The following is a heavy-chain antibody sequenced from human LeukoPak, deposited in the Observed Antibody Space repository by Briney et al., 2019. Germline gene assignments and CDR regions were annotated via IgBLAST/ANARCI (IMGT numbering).Heavy chain of an antibody. J-gene: IGHJ6*03. CDR1: GGSLSGYD. Sequence: PSETLSLTCALYGGSLSGYDWSWIRQPPGKGLEWIGEINHSGSTNYNPSLKSRVTISVDTSKNQFSLKLSSVTAADTAVYYCARKAAMVYYYDMDVGGKGTTVTVSS. D-gene: IGHD5-18*01. V-gene: IGHV4-34*01. CDR3: ARKAAMVYYYDMDV. CDR2: INHSGST.